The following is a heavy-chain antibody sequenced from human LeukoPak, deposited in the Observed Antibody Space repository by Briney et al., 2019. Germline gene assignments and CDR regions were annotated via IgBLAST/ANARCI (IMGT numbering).Heavy chain of an antibody. CDR3: ARDGSGTWNDY. Sequence: ASENVSCKASGYTFTSYGFSWVRQAPGQGHEWMGWINAYNGDTNYAQNLRGRVTVTTDTSTSTAYMELRSLRSDDTAVYYCARDGSGTWNDYWGQGTPVTVSS. CDR1: GYTFTSYG. D-gene: IGHD3-10*01. V-gene: IGHV1-18*01. J-gene: IGHJ4*02. CDR2: INAYNGDT.